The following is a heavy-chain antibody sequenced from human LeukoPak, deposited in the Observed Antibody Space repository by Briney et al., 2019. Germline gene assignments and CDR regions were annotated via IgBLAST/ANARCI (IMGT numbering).Heavy chain of an antibody. D-gene: IGHD4-17*01. CDR2: IYYSGST. CDR3: ATVHDYGDYPVSYFDY. J-gene: IGHJ4*02. Sequence: SETLSLTCTVSGGSISSGDYYWSWIRQPPGKGLEWIGYIYYSGSTYYNPSLKSRVTISVDTSKNQFSLKLSSVTAADTAVYYCATVHDYGDYPVSYFDYWGQGTLVTVSS. CDR1: GGSISSGDYY. V-gene: IGHV4-30-4*01.